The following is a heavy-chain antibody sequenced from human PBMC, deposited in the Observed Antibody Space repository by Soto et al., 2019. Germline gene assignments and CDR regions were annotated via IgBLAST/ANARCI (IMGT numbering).Heavy chain of an antibody. J-gene: IGHJ6*02. CDR1: GYTFTSYG. Sequence: ASVKVSCKASGYTFTSYGISWVRQAPGQGLEWMGWISAYNGNTNYAQKLQGRVTMTTDTSTSTAYMELRSLRSDDTAVYYCARRDSSSNYYYYYGMDVWGQGTTVTV. CDR2: ISAYNGNT. V-gene: IGHV1-18*01. D-gene: IGHD6-13*01. CDR3: ARRDSSSNYYYYYGMDV.